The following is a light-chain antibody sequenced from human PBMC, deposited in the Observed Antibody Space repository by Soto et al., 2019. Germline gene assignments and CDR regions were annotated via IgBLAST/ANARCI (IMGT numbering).Light chain of an antibody. CDR2: DAS. V-gene: IGKV1-5*01. Sequence: DIQMTQSPSTLSASVGDRVTITCRASQSISSWLAWYQQKPGKAPKLLIYDASSLESGVPSRFSGSGSGTEFTRTISSLQPDDFATYYGQQYNSYSVTFGPGTKVDIK. CDR3: QQYNSYSVT. J-gene: IGKJ3*01. CDR1: QSISSW.